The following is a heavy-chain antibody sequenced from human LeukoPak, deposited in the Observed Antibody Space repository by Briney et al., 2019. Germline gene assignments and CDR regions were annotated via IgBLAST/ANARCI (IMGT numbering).Heavy chain of an antibody. V-gene: IGHV1-69*05. D-gene: IGHD2-2*02. CDR3: ARRIVVVRAAIHGGAFDI. CDR2: IIPIFGTA. Sequence: KISCKASQGTFTRYTIRCVRQAPGQGLEWIGGIIPIFGTANYAQKFQGRVTITTDESTSTAYMELSSVRSEGTAVYYCARRIVVVRAAIHGGAFDIWGQGTMVTVSS. CDR1: QGTFTRYT. J-gene: IGHJ3*02.